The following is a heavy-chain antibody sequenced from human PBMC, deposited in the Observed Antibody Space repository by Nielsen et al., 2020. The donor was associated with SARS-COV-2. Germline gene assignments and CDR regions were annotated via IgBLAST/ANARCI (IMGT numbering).Heavy chain of an antibody. CDR1: GFTFSSYG. CDR3: ARDSSSSVYYYYYMDV. D-gene: IGHD6-6*01. Sequence: GESLKISCAASGFTFSSYGMHWVRQAPGKGLEWVAVIWYDGSNKYYADSVKGRFTISRDNSKNTLYLQMNSLKTEDTAVYYCARDSSSSVYYYYYMDVWGKGTTVTVSS. V-gene: IGHV3-33*01. CDR2: IWYDGSNK. J-gene: IGHJ6*03.